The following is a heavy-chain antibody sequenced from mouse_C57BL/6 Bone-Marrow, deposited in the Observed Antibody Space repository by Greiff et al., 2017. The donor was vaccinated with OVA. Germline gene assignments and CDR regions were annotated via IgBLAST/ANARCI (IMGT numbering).Heavy chain of an antibody. CDR3: ALITTVVARYFDV. CDR2: IYPGDGDT. CDR1: GYAFSSSW. V-gene: IGHV1-82*01. Sequence: VKLQESGPELVKPGASVKISCKASGYAFSSSWMNWVKQRPGKGLEWIGRIYPGDGDTNYNGKFKGKATLTADKSSSTAYMQLSSLTSEDSAVYFCALITTVVARYFDVWGTGTTVTVSS. J-gene: IGHJ1*03. D-gene: IGHD1-1*01.